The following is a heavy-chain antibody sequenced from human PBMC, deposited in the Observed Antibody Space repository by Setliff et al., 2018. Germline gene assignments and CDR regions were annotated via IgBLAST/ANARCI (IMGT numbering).Heavy chain of an antibody. J-gene: IGHJ4*02. Sequence: SETLSLTCSVSGDSISSGIYHWSWIRQPAGKGLEWIGRIYVNGGSTTYSPSLKSRVTISVDTSKNQFSLNLSSVTAADTAVYYCATLTGDRGVDYWGQGRLVTVSS. V-gene: IGHV4-61*02. CDR2: IYVNGGST. CDR1: GDSISSGIYH. CDR3: ATLTGDRGVDY. D-gene: IGHD7-27*01.